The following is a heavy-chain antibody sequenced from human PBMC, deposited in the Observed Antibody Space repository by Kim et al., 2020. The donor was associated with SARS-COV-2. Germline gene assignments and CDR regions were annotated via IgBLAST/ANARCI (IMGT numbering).Heavy chain of an antibody. V-gene: IGHV3-23*01. D-gene: IGHD6-13*01. CDR3: ANPRQPDF. CDR2: ITGSGDIT. CDR1: GFTFSNYG. J-gene: IGHJ4*02. Sequence: GGSLRPSCVASGFTFSNYGMTWVRQAPGGGLEWVSGITGSGDITAYADSVKGRFTISRDNSKNTLYLQMSSLRAEDTAIYYCANPRQPDFWGQGTLVTVSS.